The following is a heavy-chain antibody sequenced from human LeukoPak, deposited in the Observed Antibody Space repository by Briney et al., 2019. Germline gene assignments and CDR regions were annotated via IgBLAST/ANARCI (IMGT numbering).Heavy chain of an antibody. CDR1: GGTFISYA. V-gene: IGHV1-69*05. J-gene: IGHJ4*02. Sequence: SXXVSCKASGGTFISYAISWVRQAPGQGLEWMGRIIPIFGTANYAQKFQGRVTITTDESTSTAYMELSSLRSEDTAVYYCAMSYYDSSGYYFFSPFDYWGQGTLVTVSS. CDR3: AMSYYDSSGYYFFSPFDY. CDR2: IIPIFGTA. D-gene: IGHD3-22*01.